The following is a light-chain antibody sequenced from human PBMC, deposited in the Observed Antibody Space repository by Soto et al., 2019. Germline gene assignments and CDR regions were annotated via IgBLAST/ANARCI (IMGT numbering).Light chain of an antibody. CDR1: QSVNSN. J-gene: IGKJ1*01. CDR2: GAS. Sequence: EIVLAQSPATLSVSPWERATLSCRASQSVNSNLAWYQQKLGQAPRVLIYGASTRATGIPDRFSGSGSGTEFILTISSLQSEDFAVYYCQEYNTWPWTFGQGTKVDIK. CDR3: QEYNTWPWT. V-gene: IGKV3-15*01.